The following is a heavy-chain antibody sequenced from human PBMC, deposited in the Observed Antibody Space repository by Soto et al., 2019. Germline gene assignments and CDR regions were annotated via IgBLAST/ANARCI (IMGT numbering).Heavy chain of an antibody. Sequence: PSETLSLTCTVSGGSISSSSYYWGWIRQPPGKGLEWIGSIYYSGSTYYNPSLKSRVTISVDTSKNQFSLKLSSVTAADTAVYNCARGRWRIAARLLNWFDPWGQGTLVTVSS. CDR3: ARGRWRIAARLLNWFDP. J-gene: IGHJ5*02. CDR1: GGSISSSSYY. CDR2: IYYSGST. V-gene: IGHV4-39*01. D-gene: IGHD6-6*01.